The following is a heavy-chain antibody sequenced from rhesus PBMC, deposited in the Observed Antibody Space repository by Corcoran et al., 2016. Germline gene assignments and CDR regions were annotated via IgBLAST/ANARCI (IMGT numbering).Heavy chain of an antibody. Sequence: EVQLVESGGGLVQPGGSLRLSCAASGFTFSSYGMSWVRQAPGKGMGWVSSISSASSYIYYADSVKGRFTISRDNAKNSLSLQMNSLRAEDTAVYYCTREGGAVAFDFWGQGLRVTVSS. D-gene: IGHD6-37*01. V-gene: IGHV3S16*01. CDR1: GFTFSSYG. J-gene: IGHJ3*01. CDR3: TREGGAVAFDF. CDR2: ISSASSYI.